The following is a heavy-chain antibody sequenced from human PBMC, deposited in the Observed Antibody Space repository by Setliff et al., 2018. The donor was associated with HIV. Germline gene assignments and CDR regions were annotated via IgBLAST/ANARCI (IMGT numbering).Heavy chain of an antibody. J-gene: IGHJ4*02. Sequence: PGGSLRLSCAASGFTFSSYWMHWVRQAPGKGLVWVSHISNDGTRTNYADSVKGRFSISRDNAKNTLYLQMNNLRAEDTDVYYCVTSPNIVSRWGQGTLVTVSS. CDR1: GFTFSSYW. V-gene: IGHV3-74*01. CDR3: VTSPNIVSR. D-gene: IGHD5-12*01. CDR2: ISNDGTRT.